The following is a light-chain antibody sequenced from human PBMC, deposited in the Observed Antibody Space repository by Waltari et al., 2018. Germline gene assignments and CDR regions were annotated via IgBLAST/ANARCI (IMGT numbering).Light chain of an antibody. CDR1: QSIRSS. CDR3: QHYVGWPPAYT. J-gene: IGKJ2*01. Sequence: IVMTQSPVTLSVSPGEGATLSCRASQSIRSSLAWYQQRPGQAPRLLSYGASTRATGIAARFRGSGYWTEFSLTISSLQSEDFGIYYCQHYVGWPPAYTFGQGTKLEIK. V-gene: IGKV3-15*01. CDR2: GAS.